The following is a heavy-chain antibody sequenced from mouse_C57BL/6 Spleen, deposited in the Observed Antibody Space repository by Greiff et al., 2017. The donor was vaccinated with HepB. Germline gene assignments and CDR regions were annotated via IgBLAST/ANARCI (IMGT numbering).Heavy chain of an antibody. V-gene: IGHV1-4*01. CDR2: INPSSGYT. J-gene: IGHJ1*03. CDR1: GYTFTSYT. CDR3: ARSPYYSNYVEWYFDV. Sequence: QVQLQQSGAELARPGASVKMSCKASGYTFTSYTMHWVKQRPGQGLEWIGYINPSSGYTKYNQKFKDKATLTADKSSSTAYMQLSSLTSEDSAVYYCARSPYYSNYVEWYFDVWGTGTTVTVSS. D-gene: IGHD2-5*01.